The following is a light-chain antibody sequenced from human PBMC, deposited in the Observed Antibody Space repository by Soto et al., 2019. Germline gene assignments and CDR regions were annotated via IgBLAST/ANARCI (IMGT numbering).Light chain of an antibody. CDR1: QSVLYSSNNKNY. CDR3: QQYYSTLWT. CDR2: WAS. Sequence: DIVMTQSPDSLAVSLGERATINCKSSQSVLYSSNNKNYLAWYQQKPGQPPKLLIYWASTRESGVPDRFSGSGSGTDLTLTIRSLQAXXXXXXYCQQYYSTLWTFGQGTKVDIK. V-gene: IGKV4-1*01. J-gene: IGKJ1*01.